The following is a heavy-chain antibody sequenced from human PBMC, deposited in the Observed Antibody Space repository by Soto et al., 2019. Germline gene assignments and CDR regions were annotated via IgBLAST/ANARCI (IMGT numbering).Heavy chain of an antibody. D-gene: IGHD6-19*01. CDR3: ARDTAVADYYFDY. J-gene: IGHJ4*02. CDR2: INPNSGGT. Sequence: ASVKVSCKASGGTFSSYAISWVRQAPGQGLEWMGGINPNSGGTNYGQEFQGRVTMTRDTSISTAYMELSRLRSDDTAVYYCARDTAVADYYFDYWGQGTLVTVSS. V-gene: IGHV1-2*02. CDR1: GGTFSSYA.